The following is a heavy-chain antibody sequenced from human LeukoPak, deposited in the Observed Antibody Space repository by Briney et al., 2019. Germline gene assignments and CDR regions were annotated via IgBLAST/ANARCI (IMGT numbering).Heavy chain of an antibody. CDR1: GGSISSYY. D-gene: IGHD5-18*01. V-gene: IGHV4-59*12. CDR3: ATIRGYSYGLDY. J-gene: IGHJ4*02. CDR2: IYYSGST. Sequence: SETLSLTCTVSGGSISSYYWSWIRQPPGKGLEWIGYIYYSGSTNYNPSLKSRVTISVDTSKNQVSLRMSSVTAADTAVYYCATIRGYSYGLDYWGQGTLVTVSS.